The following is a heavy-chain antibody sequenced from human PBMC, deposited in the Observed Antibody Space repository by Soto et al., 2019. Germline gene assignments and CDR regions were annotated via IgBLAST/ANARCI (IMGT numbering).Heavy chain of an antibody. Sequence: GASVKVSCXASGGTFSSYAISWVRQAPGQGLEWMGGIIPIFGTANYAQKFQGRVTITADESTSTAYMELSSLRSEDTAVYYCARTLVDTAMAQLYYFDYWGQGTLVTVS. CDR1: GGTFSSYA. V-gene: IGHV1-69*13. CDR2: IIPIFGTA. CDR3: ARTLVDTAMAQLYYFDY. J-gene: IGHJ4*02. D-gene: IGHD5-18*01.